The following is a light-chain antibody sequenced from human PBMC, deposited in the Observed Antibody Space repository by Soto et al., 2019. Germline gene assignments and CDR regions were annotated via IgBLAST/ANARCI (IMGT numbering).Light chain of an antibody. CDR2: GAF. Sequence: EIVMTQSPATLSVSPGETATLSCRASQSVTYNLAWYQQKPGQGPRPLIYGAFTRATGIPARFSGSGYGTGFTCTSRSLQSEAFAVYCRQQYKNCSPVTFGGGTKVEIK. CDR3: QQYKNCSPVT. CDR1: QSVTYN. J-gene: IGKJ4*01. V-gene: IGKV3-15*01.